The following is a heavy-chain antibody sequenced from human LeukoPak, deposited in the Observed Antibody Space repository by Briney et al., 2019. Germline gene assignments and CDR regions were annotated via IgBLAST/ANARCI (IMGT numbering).Heavy chain of an antibody. CDR3: ARSRTHSSGWYLFDY. Sequence: SETLSLTCTVSGGSISSYYWSWIRQPPGKGLEWIGYIYYSGSTNYNPSLKSRVTISVDTSKNQFSLKLSSVTAADTAVYYRARSRTHSSGWYLFDYWGQGTLVTVSS. J-gene: IGHJ4*02. D-gene: IGHD6-19*01. CDR2: IYYSGST. V-gene: IGHV4-59*01. CDR1: GGSISSYY.